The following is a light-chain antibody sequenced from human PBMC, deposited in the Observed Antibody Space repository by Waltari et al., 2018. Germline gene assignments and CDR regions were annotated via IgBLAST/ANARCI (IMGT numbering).Light chain of an antibody. V-gene: IGLV1-40*01. CDR3: QSYDTSLSVV. Sequence: QSVLTQPPSVSGAPGQRVTISCTGGGSNIGAGYDVHWYRQLPGKAPDLLILGVNNRPSGVPDRFFGSLSGTSASLAITGLQAEDEADYYCQSYDTSLSVVFGGGTKLTV. CDR1: GSNIGAGYD. J-gene: IGLJ2*01. CDR2: GVN.